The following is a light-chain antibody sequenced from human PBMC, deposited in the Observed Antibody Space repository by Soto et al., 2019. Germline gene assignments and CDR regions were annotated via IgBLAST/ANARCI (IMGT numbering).Light chain of an antibody. Sequence: DIQMTQSPSSLSASVGDRVTITCRASQVFNYYLAWFQQRPGKAPKSLIYGTSTLQSGVPSKFSGSGSGTNFTLTISSLQPQDFATYYCQQYNSYPVTFGQGTRLEIK. CDR2: GTS. CDR3: QQYNSYPVT. V-gene: IGKV1-16*02. J-gene: IGKJ5*01. CDR1: QVFNYY.